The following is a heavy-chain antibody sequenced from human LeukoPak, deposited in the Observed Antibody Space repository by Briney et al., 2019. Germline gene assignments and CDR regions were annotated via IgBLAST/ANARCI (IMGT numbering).Heavy chain of an antibody. Sequence: ASVKVSCKASGYTFTSYGISWVRQAPGQGLEWMGWISAYNGNTNYAQKLQGRVTMTTDTSTSTAYMELSSLRSEDTAVYYCARDPRYDILTGTGPDWGQGTLVTVSS. D-gene: IGHD3-9*01. CDR2: ISAYNGNT. CDR3: ARDPRYDILTGTGPD. CDR1: GYTFTSYG. V-gene: IGHV1-18*01. J-gene: IGHJ4*02.